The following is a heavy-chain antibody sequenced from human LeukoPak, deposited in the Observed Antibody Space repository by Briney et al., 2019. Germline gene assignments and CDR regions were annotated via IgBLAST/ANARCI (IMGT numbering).Heavy chain of an antibody. Sequence: PRASVKVSCKASGYTFTSYGISWVRQAPGQGLEWMGWISAYNGNTNYAQKLQGRVTMTTDTSTSTAYMELRSLRSDDTAVYYCARESDGYSSSWYADSFDYWGQGTLVTVSS. J-gene: IGHJ4*02. V-gene: IGHV1-18*01. CDR1: GYTFTSYG. CDR2: ISAYNGNT. CDR3: ARESDGYSSSWYADSFDY. D-gene: IGHD6-13*01.